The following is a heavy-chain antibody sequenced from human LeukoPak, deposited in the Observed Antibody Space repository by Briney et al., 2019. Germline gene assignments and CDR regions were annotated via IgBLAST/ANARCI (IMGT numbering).Heavy chain of an antibody. CDR1: GFTFSSYA. D-gene: IGHD6-19*01. Sequence: GRSLRLSCAASGFTFSSYAMHWVRQAPGKGLEWVAVISYDGSNKYYADSVKGRFTISRDNSKNTLYLQMNSLRAEDTAVYYCAKLFFPSSGPACDYWGQGTLVTVSS. V-gene: IGHV3-30*04. J-gene: IGHJ4*02. CDR3: AKLFFPSSGPACDY. CDR2: ISYDGSNK.